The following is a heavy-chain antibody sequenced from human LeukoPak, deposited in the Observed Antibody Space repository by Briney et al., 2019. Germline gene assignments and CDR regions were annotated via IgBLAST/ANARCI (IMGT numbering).Heavy chain of an antibody. CDR1: GGSITSNSDY. D-gene: IGHD3-16*02. CDR2: ISYTGHT. CDR3: AREPPWGGNLNDAFDL. J-gene: IGHJ3*01. V-gene: IGHV4-39*02. Sequence: SETLSRACTVSGGSITSNSDYWGWIRQPTGKGLEWVASISYTGHTQYNPSLKSRVTISIDTSKHQFSLKMASVTAADTAVYFCAREPPWGGNLNDAFDLWGHGTMVTVPS.